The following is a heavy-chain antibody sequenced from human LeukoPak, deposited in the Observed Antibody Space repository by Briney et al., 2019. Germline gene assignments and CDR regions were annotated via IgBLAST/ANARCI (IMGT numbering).Heavy chain of an antibody. CDR2: ISAYNGNT. V-gene: IGHV1-18*01. CDR3: ARDIRRYCSGGSCSLGY. D-gene: IGHD2-15*01. Sequence: GASVKVSCKASGYTFTSYGISWVRQAPGQGLEWMRWISAYNGNTNYAQKLQGRVTMTTDTSTSTAYMELRSLRSDDTAVYYCARDIRRYCSGGSCSLGYWGQGTLVTVSS. J-gene: IGHJ4*02. CDR1: GYTFTSYG.